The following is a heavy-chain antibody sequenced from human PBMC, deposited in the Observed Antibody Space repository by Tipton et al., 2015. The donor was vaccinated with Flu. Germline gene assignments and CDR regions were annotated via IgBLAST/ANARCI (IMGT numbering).Heavy chain of an antibody. CDR1: GFTFSSYA. J-gene: IGHJ4*02. D-gene: IGHD6-19*01. CDR2: ISGSGGST. CDR3: AKGHGYSSGWYGDYYFDY. Sequence: LSLTCAASGFTFSSYAMSWVRQAPGKGLEWVSAISGSGGSTYYADSVKGRFTISRDNSKNTLYLQMNSLRAEDTAVYYCAKGHGYSSGWYGDYYFDYWGQGTLVTVSS. V-gene: IGHV3-23*01.